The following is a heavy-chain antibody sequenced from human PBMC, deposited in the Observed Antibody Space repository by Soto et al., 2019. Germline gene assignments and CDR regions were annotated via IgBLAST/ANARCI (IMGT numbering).Heavy chain of an antibody. D-gene: IGHD1-26*01. CDR1: GFTFDDYT. CDR2: ISWDGGST. J-gene: IGHJ6*03. CDR3: AKGQAGGSYYYYYMDV. Sequence: GGSLRLSCAASGFTFDDYTMHWVRQAPGKGLEWVSLISWDGGSTYYADSVKGRFTISRDNSKNSLYLQMNSLRTEDTALYYCAKGQAGGSYYYYYMDVWGKGTTVTVSS. V-gene: IGHV3-43*01.